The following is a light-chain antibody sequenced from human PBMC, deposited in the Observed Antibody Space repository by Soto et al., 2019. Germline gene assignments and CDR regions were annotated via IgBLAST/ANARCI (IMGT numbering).Light chain of an antibody. Sequence: QSVLTQPRSVSGSPGHSVTLSCTGTSSDVGGYNYISWYQHHPGKAPKVMIYDVSKRPSGVPDRFSGSKSGNTVSLTISGLQAEDEADYYCSSYTSTTTYVFGTGTKLTVL. V-gene: IGLV2-11*01. CDR1: SSDVGGYNY. J-gene: IGLJ1*01. CDR3: SSYTSTTTYV. CDR2: DVS.